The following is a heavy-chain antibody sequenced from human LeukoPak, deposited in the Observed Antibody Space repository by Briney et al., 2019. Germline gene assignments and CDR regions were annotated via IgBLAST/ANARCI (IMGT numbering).Heavy chain of an antibody. V-gene: IGHV3-30*02. CDR2: IRYDGSNK. CDR3: AKAPIVGAYYFDY. D-gene: IGHD1-26*01. CDR1: GFTFSSYG. J-gene: IGHJ4*02. Sequence: GGSLRLSCAASGFTFSSYGMHWVRQAPGKGLEWVAFIRYDGSNKYYADSVKGRFTISRDNSKNTLYLQMNSPRAEDTAVYYCAKAPIVGAYYFDYWGQGTLVTVSS.